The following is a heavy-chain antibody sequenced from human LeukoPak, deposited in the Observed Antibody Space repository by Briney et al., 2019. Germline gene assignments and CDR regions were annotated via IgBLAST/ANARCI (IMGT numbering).Heavy chain of an antibody. CDR1: GFTFSSYG. J-gene: IGHJ4*02. CDR2: ISYDGSNK. D-gene: IGHD2-15*01. Sequence: GGSLRLSCAASGFTFSSYGMHWVRQAPGKGLEWVAVISYDGSNKYYADSVKGRFTISRDNSKNTLYLQMNSLRAEDTAVYYCAKDPGVVVVAATGLDYWGRGTLVTVSS. V-gene: IGHV3-30*18. CDR3: AKDPGVVVVAATGLDY.